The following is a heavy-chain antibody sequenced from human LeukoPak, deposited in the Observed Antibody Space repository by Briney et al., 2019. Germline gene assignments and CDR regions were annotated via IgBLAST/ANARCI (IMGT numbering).Heavy chain of an antibody. CDR1: GYTFTSYG. V-gene: IGHV1-18*01. CDR2: ISAYNGNT. CDR3: ARISAAGTAKWFVP. Sequence: EASVNVSFKASGYTFTSYGISWVRQAPGQGLEWMGWISAYNGNTNYAQKLQGRVTMTTDTSTSTAYMELRSLRSDDTAVYYRARISAAGTAKWFVPWGQGTLVTVSS. D-gene: IGHD6-13*01. J-gene: IGHJ5*02.